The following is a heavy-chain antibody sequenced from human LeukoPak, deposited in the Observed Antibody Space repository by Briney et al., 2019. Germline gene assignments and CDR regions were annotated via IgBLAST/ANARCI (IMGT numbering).Heavy chain of an antibody. Sequence: GGSLRLSCAASGLTFSTYGMSWVRQAPGKGLDWVSAISGSGDTTYFADSVKGRFTISRDNSKNTLYLQMNSLRAEDTAVYYCAKDHRYSSSSSDYWGQGTLVTVSS. J-gene: IGHJ4*02. D-gene: IGHD6-6*01. CDR1: GLTFSTYG. CDR2: ISGSGDTT. V-gene: IGHV3-23*01. CDR3: AKDHRYSSSSSDY.